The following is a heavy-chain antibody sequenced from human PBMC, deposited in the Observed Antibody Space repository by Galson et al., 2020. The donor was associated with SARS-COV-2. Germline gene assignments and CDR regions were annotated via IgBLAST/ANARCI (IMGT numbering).Heavy chain of an antibody. Sequence: GESLKISCGASGFTFSSYWMSWVRQAPGKGLEWVANIKQYGSEKYYVDSVKGRFTISRDNAKNSLYLQMNSLRAEDTAVYYCAREGYHQGHYYYYMDVWGKGTTVTVSS. D-gene: IGHD6-13*01. V-gene: IGHV3-7*03. J-gene: IGHJ6*03. CDR1: GFTFSSYW. CDR3: AREGYHQGHYYYYMDV. CDR2: IKQYGSEK.